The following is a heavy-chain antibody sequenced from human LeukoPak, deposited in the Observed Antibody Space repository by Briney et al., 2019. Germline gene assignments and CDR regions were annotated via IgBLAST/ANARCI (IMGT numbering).Heavy chain of an antibody. Sequence: PGGSLRLSCAASGFTLSNTNMNWVRQAPGKGLKWVSFISASSNYIYYADSVKGRFTISRDNAQNSLYLQMNSLRAEDTAVYFCARVVNGYVDYWGQGTLVTVSS. J-gene: IGHJ4*02. CDR2: ISASSNYI. CDR1: GFTLSNTN. D-gene: IGHD2-8*01. V-gene: IGHV3-21*06. CDR3: ARVVNGYVDY.